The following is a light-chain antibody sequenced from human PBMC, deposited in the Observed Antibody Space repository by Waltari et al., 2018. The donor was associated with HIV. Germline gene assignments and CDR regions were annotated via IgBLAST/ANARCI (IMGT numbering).Light chain of an antibody. CDR1: SMNVGGYIP. Sequence: SPLTSPPSWSGSPGRRTPFPAPGISMNVGGYIPVPWYQHHPGKAPKLLISEVINRPPGVSNRFSASKSGNTASLTISGLQPEDEADYYCTSYTSGSTLVMFGGGTKLTVL. CDR3: TSYTSGSTLVM. J-gene: IGLJ3*02. CDR2: EVI. V-gene: IGLV2-14*01.